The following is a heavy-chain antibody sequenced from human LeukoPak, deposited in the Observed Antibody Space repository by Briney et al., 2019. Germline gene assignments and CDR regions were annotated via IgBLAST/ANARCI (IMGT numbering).Heavy chain of an antibody. J-gene: IGHJ5*02. D-gene: IGHD2-2*01. CDR2: ISAYNGNT. CDR1: GYTFTSYG. Sequence: ASVKVSCKASGYTFTSYGISWVRQAPGQGLEWMGWISAYNGNTNYAQKLQGRVTMTTDTSTSTAYMELRSLRSDDTAVYYCARDKAQYQLLFMEYNWFDPWGQGTLVTVSS. V-gene: IGHV1-18*04. CDR3: ARDKAQYQLLFMEYNWFDP.